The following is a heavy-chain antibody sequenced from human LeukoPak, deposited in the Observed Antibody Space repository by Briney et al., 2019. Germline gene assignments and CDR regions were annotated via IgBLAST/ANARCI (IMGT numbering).Heavy chain of an antibody. CDR1: GFIFTSYS. J-gene: IGHJ4*02. CDR2: XXSPSTNI. CDR3: ARESYWGSAGKGFDC. V-gene: IGHV3-48*02. D-gene: IGHD7-27*01. Sequence: LPGGSLRLSCAAPGFIFTSYSMTGFRQAPGKGLEWXSXXXSPSTNIYYVDSVKGRFTISRDNAENSRYLQMNNLRDEYTAVYYCARESYWGSAGKGFDCWGQGTLVTVSS.